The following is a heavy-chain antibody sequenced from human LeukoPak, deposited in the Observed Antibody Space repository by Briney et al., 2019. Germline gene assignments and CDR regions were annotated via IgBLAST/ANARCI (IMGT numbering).Heavy chain of an antibody. Sequence: RGSLRLSCAASGFTFSSYAMSWVRQAPGKGLEWVSAISGSGGSTYYADSVKGRFTISRDNSKNTLYLQMNSLRAEDTAVYYCAKDEGSSWDLPVDYRGQGTLVTVSS. J-gene: IGHJ4*02. CDR3: AKDEGSSWDLPVDY. CDR2: ISGSGGST. V-gene: IGHV3-23*01. D-gene: IGHD6-13*01. CDR1: GFTFSSYA.